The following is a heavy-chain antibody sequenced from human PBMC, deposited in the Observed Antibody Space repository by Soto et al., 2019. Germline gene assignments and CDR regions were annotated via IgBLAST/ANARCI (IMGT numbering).Heavy chain of an antibody. CDR3: AKEGRVGYSTRIFRRDNWFDP. Sequence: QVQLVESGGGVVQPGSSLDFSCPRSGFPFSTNALHWVRQVQGKGWEWLEALLYDGSNQNYADAVKGRFTISRDNSKNTLYLQMNSLRVEDTAVYYCAKEGRVGYSTRIFRRDNWFDPWGQGTPVTVSS. D-gene: IGHD6-13*01. V-gene: IGHV3-33*06. J-gene: IGHJ5*02. CDR2: LLYDGSNQ. CDR1: GFPFSTNA.